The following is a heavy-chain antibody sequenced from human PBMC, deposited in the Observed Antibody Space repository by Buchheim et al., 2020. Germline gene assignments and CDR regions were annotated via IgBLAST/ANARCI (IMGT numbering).Heavy chain of an antibody. CDR1: GFTFSTNW. Sequence: EVQLVESGGGLVQPGGSLRLSCAASGFTFSTNWMKWVRQAPGKGLEGVATIKQDGREKYYGDSVKGRFTISRDNAKNSLYLEMNNLRAEDTAVYYCARDKGYHESWGQGTL. CDR2: IKQDGREK. V-gene: IGHV3-7*01. J-gene: IGHJ4*02. D-gene: IGHD3-16*02. CDR3: ARDKGYHES.